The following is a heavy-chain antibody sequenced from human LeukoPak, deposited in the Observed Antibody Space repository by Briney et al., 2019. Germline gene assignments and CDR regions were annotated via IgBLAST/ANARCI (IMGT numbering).Heavy chain of an antibody. Sequence: GASVKVSCKASGNTFTKYYIHWVRQAPGQGLAWMGMINPSDGATTYAQKFQGRVTMTRNTSISTAYMELSSLRSEDTAVYYCARGLFSLGYCSSTSCYTDYYMDVWGKGTTVTVSS. D-gene: IGHD2-2*02. J-gene: IGHJ6*03. CDR2: INPSDGAT. V-gene: IGHV1-46*01. CDR3: ARGLFSLGYCSSTSCYTDYYMDV. CDR1: GNTFTKYY.